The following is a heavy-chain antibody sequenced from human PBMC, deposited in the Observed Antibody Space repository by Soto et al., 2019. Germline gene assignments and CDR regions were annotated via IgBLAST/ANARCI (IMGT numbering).Heavy chain of an antibody. CDR1: GFTFSTFG. D-gene: IGHD3-22*01. Sequence: QLVESGGGVVPPGASLRLSCAASGFTFSTFGMHWVRQTPGKGLEWVAVISYDGNNKVYADSVKGRFTISRDNFKNTVDLVMNNLKVDDTAVYYCAKDLQASVYYYYYCYGLDVWGQGATGSVSS. V-gene: IGHV3-30*18. J-gene: IGHJ6*02. CDR3: AKDLQASVYYYYYCYGLDV. CDR2: ISYDGNNK.